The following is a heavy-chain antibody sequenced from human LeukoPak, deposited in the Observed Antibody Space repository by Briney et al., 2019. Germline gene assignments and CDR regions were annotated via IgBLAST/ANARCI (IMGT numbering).Heavy chain of an antibody. CDR1: GGTFSSYA. V-gene: IGHV1-69*04. D-gene: IGHD3-22*01. CDR3: ARAGDSSGYLRVDY. CDR2: IIPILGIA. J-gene: IGHJ4*02. Sequence: SVKVSCKASGGTFSSYAISWVRQAPGQGLEWMGRIIPILGIANYAQKFQGRVTITADKSTSTAYMELSSLRSEDTAVYYCARAGDSSGYLRVDYWGQGTLVTVSS.